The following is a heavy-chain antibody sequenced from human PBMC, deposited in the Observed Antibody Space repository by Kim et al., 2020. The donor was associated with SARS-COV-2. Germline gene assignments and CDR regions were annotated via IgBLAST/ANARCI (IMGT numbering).Heavy chain of an antibody. CDR3: ARGGLTDY. CDR2: GGST. Sequence: GGSTSDAQKFQGRVTMTRDTSTSTVYMELSSLRSEDTAVYYCARGGLTDYWGQGTLVTVSS. V-gene: IGHV1-46*01. D-gene: IGHD3-16*01. J-gene: IGHJ4*02.